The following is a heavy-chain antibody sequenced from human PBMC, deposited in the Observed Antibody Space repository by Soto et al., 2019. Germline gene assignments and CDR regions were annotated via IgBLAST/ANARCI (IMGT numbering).Heavy chain of an antibody. CDR3: ARESPYYVSSDSYLDY. J-gene: IGHJ4*02. CDR2: TYYRSRWYN. CDR1: GDSVSGNSAA. V-gene: IGHV6-1*01. Sequence: PSQTLSLTCAISGDSVSGNSAAWNCIRQSPSRVLEWLGRTYYRSRWYNDYAVSVKSRITVTPDTSKNQFSLHLNSVTPEDTAVYYCARESPYYVSSDSYLDYWGQGALVTVSS. D-gene: IGHD3-16*01.